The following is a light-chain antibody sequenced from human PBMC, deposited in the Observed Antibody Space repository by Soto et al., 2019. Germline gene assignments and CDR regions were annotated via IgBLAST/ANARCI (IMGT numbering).Light chain of an antibody. V-gene: IGKV1-5*01. CDR3: QQVKTYPRT. J-gene: IGKJ4*01. Sequence: DIQMTQSPSTLSSSVGDRVTITFRASQGISSWLAWYQQRPGKPPKLLIYEESTLHSGVPSRFSGRKSGTQFTLTIDSLQPEDFATYYCQQVKTYPRTFGGGTKVDIK. CDR2: EES. CDR1: QGISSW.